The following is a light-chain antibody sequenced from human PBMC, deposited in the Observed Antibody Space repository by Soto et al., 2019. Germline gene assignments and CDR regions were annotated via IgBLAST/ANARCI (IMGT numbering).Light chain of an antibody. CDR1: SSNIGSNY. J-gene: IGLJ3*02. V-gene: IGLV1-47*01. Sequence: QSVLTQPASASGTPGQSVTISCSGSSSNIGSNYVFWYQHLQGTAPKLLIHRNDQRPSGVPDRLSGSVSGTSAYLATSGLRSEDEATYYCAAWDDSLKGWVFGGGTQLTVL. CDR3: AAWDDSLKGWV. CDR2: RND.